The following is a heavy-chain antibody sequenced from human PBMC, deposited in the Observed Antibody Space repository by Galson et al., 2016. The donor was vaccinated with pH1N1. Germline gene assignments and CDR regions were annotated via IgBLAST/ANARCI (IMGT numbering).Heavy chain of an antibody. CDR2: IDWDDEK. D-gene: IGHD3-16*01. V-gene: IGHV2-70*04. CDR1: GISDLR. Sequence: PALVTPPQTLTLTCTFSGISDLRVSWFRQPPGKALEWPARIDWDDEKFYSPSLKTRLTISKDTSRTQVVLIMTNMAPVDTATYYCAHQPSGEGFAPWGQGILVTVSS. J-gene: IGHJ5*01. CDR3: AHQPSGEGFAP.